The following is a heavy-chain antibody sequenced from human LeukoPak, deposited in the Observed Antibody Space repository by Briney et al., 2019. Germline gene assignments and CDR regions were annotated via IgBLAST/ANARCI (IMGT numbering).Heavy chain of an antibody. J-gene: IGHJ4*02. CDR3: ARRAAAGGGVFDY. CDR2: IYYSGST. D-gene: IGHD6-13*01. V-gene: IGHV4-39*01. Sequence: PSETLSLTCTVSGGSISSSSYYWGWIRQPPGKGLEWIGSIYYSGSTHYNPSLKSRVTISVDTSKNQFSLKLSSVTAADTAVYYCARRAAAGGGVFDYWGQGTLVTVSS. CDR1: GGSISSSSYY.